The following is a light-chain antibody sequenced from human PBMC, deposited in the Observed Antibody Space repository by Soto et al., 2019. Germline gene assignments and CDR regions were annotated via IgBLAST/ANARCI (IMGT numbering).Light chain of an antibody. Sequence: EIVLTQSPGTLSLSPGERATLACRASQTVSSVHLAWYQQKPGQFPRLFIYGACSRATGIPDRFSGSGSGTDFTLTISSLEPDDFEVYYCQQYDNSVWTLGQGSKVAIK. CDR1: QTVSSVH. CDR2: GAC. J-gene: IGKJ1*01. V-gene: IGKV3-20*01. CDR3: QQYDNSVWT.